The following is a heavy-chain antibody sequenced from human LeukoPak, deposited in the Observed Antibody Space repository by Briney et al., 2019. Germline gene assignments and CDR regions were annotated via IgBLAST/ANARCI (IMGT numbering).Heavy chain of an antibody. CDR1: GFTFSSHS. V-gene: IGHV3-7*01. CDR2: IGLDGAQK. J-gene: IGHJ4*02. Sequence: GGSLRLSCAASGFTFSSHSMGWVRQAPGKGLECVATIGLDGAQKDFVDSVKGRFTLSRDNAKNSLFLEMNRLRVEDTAVYYGARWRGLQSEFDCWGQGTLVTVSS. CDR3: ARWRGLQSEFDC. D-gene: IGHD5-24*01.